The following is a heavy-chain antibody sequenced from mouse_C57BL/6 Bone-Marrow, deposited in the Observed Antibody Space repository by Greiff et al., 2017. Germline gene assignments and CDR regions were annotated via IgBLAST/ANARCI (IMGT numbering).Heavy chain of an antibody. J-gene: IGHJ4*01. CDR1: GYTFTDYY. CDR2: INPYNGGT. V-gene: IGHV1-19*01. CDR3: ARRVYDGYYGDYAMDY. Sequence: EVQLQQSGPVLVKPGASVKMSCKASGYTFTDYYMNWVKQSHGKSLEWIGVINPYNGGTSYNQKFKGKATLTVDKSSSTAYMELNSLTSEDSAVYYCARRVYDGYYGDYAMDYWGQGTSVTVSS. D-gene: IGHD2-3*01.